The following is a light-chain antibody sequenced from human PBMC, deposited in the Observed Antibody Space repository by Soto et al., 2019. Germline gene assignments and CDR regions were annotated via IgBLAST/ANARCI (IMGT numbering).Light chain of an antibody. CDR2: GAS. CDR1: QSVSSSD. Sequence: EIVLTQSPPTLSSFPGDRVTLSCRASQSVSSSDLAWYQQKPGQAPRLLIYGASTRATGIPARFSGSGSGTEFTLTISSLQSEDFAVYYCQQYNNWPPWTFGQGTKVDNK. J-gene: IGKJ1*01. V-gene: IGKV3-15*01. CDR3: QQYNNWPPWT.